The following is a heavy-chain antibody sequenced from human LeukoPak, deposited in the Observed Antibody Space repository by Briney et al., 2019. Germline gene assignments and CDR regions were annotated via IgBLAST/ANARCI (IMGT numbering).Heavy chain of an antibody. V-gene: IGHV3-23*01. CDR2: IDDGGSNT. J-gene: IGHJ4*02. CDR3: ARAIGGVTTLAFDY. CDR1: GFTFRSFA. Sequence: GGSLRLSCSASGFTFRSFAMSWVRQAPGKGLEWVSTIDDGGSNTYYADSVKGRFTISRDNSRNTLYLQMNSLRAEDTAVYYCARAIGGVTTLAFDYWGQGTLVTVSS. D-gene: IGHD4-23*01.